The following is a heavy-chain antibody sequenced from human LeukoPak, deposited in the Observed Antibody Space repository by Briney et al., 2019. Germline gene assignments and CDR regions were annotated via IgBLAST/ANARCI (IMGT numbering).Heavy chain of an antibody. CDR2: IWHDGSNK. J-gene: IGHJ4*02. CDR3: ARPDYGASGDY. D-gene: IGHD4-17*01. CDR1: GFTFSRFN. V-gene: IGHV3-33*01. Sequence: GGSLRLSCAASGFTFSRFNLHWVRQAPGKGLEWVAVIWHDGSNKYYTDSVKGRFTISGDDSKNTLYLQMNSLKAEDTAVYYCARPDYGASGDYWGQGTLVTVSS.